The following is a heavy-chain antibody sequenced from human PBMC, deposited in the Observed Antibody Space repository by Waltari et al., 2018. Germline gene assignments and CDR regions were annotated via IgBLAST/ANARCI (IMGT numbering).Heavy chain of an antibody. D-gene: IGHD3-10*01. CDR3: AKEVRITMVRGVRYNWFDP. Sequence: EVQLLESGGGLVQPGGSLRLSCAASGFTFSSYAMSWVRPAPGKGLEWVSAISGSGGSTYYADSVKGRFTISRDNSKNTLYLQMNSLRAEDTAVYYCAKEVRITMVRGVRYNWFDPWGQGTLVTVSS. CDR2: ISGSGGST. CDR1: GFTFSSYA. J-gene: IGHJ5*02. V-gene: IGHV3-23*01.